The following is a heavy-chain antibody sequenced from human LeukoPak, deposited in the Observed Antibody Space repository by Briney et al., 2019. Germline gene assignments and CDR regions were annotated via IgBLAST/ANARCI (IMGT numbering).Heavy chain of an antibody. CDR3: ARGTYDRGAPGTDYFDY. D-gene: IGHD3-9*01. V-gene: IGHV3-7*01. J-gene: IGHJ4*02. CDR2: IKQDGSEK. CDR1: GFTFSSYW. Sequence: SGGSLRLSCAASGFTFSSYWMSWVRQAPGKGLEWVANIKQDGSEKYHVDSVKGRFTISRDNAKNSLYLQMNSLRAEDTAVYYCARGTYDRGAPGTDYFDYWGQGTLVTVSS.